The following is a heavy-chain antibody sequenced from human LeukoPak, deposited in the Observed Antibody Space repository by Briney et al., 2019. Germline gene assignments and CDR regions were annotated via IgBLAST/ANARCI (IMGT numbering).Heavy chain of an antibody. CDR1: GFTFSSYA. D-gene: IGHD6-13*01. CDR2: ISGSGGST. Sequence: PGGSLRLSCAASGFTFSSYAMSWVRQAPGKGLEWVSAISGSGGSTYYADSVKGRFTISRDNSKNTLYLQMNSLRAEDTAVYYCAKSHSRSSSWYGGFDYWGQGTLVTVSS. J-gene: IGHJ4*02. CDR3: AKSHSRSSSWYGGFDY. V-gene: IGHV3-23*01.